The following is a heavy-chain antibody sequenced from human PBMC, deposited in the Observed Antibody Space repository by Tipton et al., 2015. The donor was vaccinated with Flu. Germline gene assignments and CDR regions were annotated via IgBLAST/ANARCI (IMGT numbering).Heavy chain of an antibody. V-gene: IGHV4-59*01. J-gene: IGHJ4*02. D-gene: IGHD3-16*01. CDR1: GGSITNYY. Sequence: TLSLTCSVSGGSITNYYWSWIRQPPGKGLEWIGYIYSSGSTTYNPSLKSRVSMSADTSKNQFSLRLNSMTAADTAIYYCARVLAGDGGGGYFFDYWGQGALVTVTT. CDR2: IYSSGST. CDR3: ARVLAGDGGGGYFFDY.